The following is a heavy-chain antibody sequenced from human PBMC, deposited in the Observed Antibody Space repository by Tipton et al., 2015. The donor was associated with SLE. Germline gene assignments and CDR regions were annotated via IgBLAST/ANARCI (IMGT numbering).Heavy chain of an antibody. D-gene: IGHD1-26*01. CDR1: GGSFSGYY. J-gene: IGHJ1*01. CDR2: INHSGST. V-gene: IGHV4-34*01. CDR3: ARGYSGSYLGLAEYFQH. Sequence: TLSLTCAVYGGSFSGYYWSWIRQPPGKGLEWIGEINHSGSTNYNPSLKSQVTISVDTSKNQFSLKLSSVTAADTAVYYCARGYSGSYLGLAEYFQHWGQGTLVTVSS.